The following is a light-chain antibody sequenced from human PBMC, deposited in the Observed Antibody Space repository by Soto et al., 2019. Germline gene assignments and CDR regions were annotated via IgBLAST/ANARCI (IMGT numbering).Light chain of an antibody. V-gene: IGKV1-5*01. J-gene: IGKJ1*01. CDR3: QHYNNYWT. Sequence: IRMTQSPSSMSASVGDRVTITCRASQSISSWLAWYQQKPGKAPKLLIYDASSLESGVPSRFSGSGSATEFTLTISSPQPDDFANYYCQHYNNYWTFGQGTKVDIK. CDR2: DAS. CDR1: QSISSW.